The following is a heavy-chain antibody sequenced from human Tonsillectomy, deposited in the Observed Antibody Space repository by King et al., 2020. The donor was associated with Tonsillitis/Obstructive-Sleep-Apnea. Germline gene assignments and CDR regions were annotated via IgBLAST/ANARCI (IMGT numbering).Heavy chain of an antibody. V-gene: IGHV5-51*01. CDR2: IYPGDSDT. CDR1: GYSFTSYW. D-gene: IGHD3-16*01. Sequence: VQLVESGAEVKKPGESLKISCKGSGYSFTSYWIGWGRQMPGKGLEWMGSIYPGDSDTRYSPSFQGKVTTSADKSISTAYLQWSSLKASDTAMYYCARHIYLGELWVHYMDVWGKGTTVTVSS. J-gene: IGHJ6*03. CDR3: ARHIYLGELWVHYMDV.